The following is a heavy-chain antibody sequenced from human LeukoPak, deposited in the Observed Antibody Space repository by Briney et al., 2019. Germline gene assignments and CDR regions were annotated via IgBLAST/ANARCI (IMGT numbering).Heavy chain of an antibody. CDR2: IKEDGSEK. D-gene: IGHD6-13*01. CDR1: GFTFSNYW. J-gene: IGHJ4*02. Sequence: PGGSLRLSCAASGFTFSNYWMSWVRQAPGKGPEWVANIKEDGSEKYYEDSVKGRFTISRDNARNSLYLQMNSLRAEDTAVYYCASGRQLGYWGQGTLVTVSS. V-gene: IGHV3-7*01. CDR3: ASGRQLGY.